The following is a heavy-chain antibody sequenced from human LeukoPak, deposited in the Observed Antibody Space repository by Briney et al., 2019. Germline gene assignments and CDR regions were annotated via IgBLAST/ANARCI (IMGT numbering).Heavy chain of an antibody. D-gene: IGHD3-22*01. CDR2: IYSGGST. CDR3: ARDYYDSSGYDY. Sequence: GGPLRLSCAASGFTVSSNYMSWVRQAPGKGLEWVSVIYSGGSTYYADSVKGRFTISRDNSKNTLYLQMNSLRAEDTAVYYCARDYYDSSGYDYWGQGTLVTVST. V-gene: IGHV3-53*01. CDR1: GFTVSSNY. J-gene: IGHJ4*02.